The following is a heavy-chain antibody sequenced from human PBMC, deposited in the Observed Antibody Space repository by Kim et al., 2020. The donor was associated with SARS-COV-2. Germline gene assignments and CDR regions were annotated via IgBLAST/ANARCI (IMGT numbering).Heavy chain of an antibody. D-gene: IGHD2-8*01. J-gene: IGHJ4*02. CDR3: AKVSTTARFVLMVYAMRFDF. Sequence: RFTIARDKSKNTLYLQMNSLRAEDTAVYYCAKVSTTARFVLMVYAMRFDFWGQGTLVTVSS. V-gene: IGHV3-23*01.